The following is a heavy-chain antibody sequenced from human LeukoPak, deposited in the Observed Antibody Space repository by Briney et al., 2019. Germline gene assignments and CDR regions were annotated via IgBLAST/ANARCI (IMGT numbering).Heavy chain of an antibody. CDR2: ISSSRSTI. CDR3: AREYCSSTSCLYDY. Sequence: PGGSLRLSCAASGFTFSSYSMNWVRQAPGKGLDWVSYISSSRSTIYYADSVKGRFTISRDNAKNSLYLQMNSLRAEDTAVYYCAREYCSSTSCLYDYWGQGTLVTVSS. CDR1: GFTFSSYS. J-gene: IGHJ4*02. V-gene: IGHV3-48*01. D-gene: IGHD2-2*01.